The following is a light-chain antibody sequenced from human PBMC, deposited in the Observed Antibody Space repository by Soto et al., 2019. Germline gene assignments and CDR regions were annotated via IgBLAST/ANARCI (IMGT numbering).Light chain of an antibody. CDR1: QTINNN. CDR2: AAS. V-gene: IGKV1-39*01. CDR3: QQRNQSPRT. J-gene: IGKJ1*01. Sequence: DILMTQSPSSLSASVGDRVTITCRASQTINNNLTWYQHKPGKAPKLLIYAASNLHSGVPARFSGSASGTDFSLTITSLQPEDLAIYFCQQRNQSPRTFGQGTKVDIK.